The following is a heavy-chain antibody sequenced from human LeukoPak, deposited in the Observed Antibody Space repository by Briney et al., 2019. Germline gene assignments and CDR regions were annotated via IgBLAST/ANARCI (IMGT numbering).Heavy chain of an antibody. Sequence: PGGSLRLSCAASGFTFDDYAMHWVRQPPGKGLEWVSGISWNSGSIGYADSVKGRFTISRDNAKDSLYLQMNSLRAEDMAFYYWGKATRGSGWSDLYNWGQGTLGAGSS. CDR1: GFTFDDYA. CDR2: ISWNSGSI. D-gene: IGHD6-19*01. V-gene: IGHV3-9*03. CDR3: GKATRGSGWSDLYN. J-gene: IGHJ4*02.